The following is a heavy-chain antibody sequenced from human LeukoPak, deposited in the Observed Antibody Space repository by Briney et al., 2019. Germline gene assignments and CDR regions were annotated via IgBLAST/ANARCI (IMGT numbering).Heavy chain of an antibody. V-gene: IGHV3-30*03. Sequence: GGSLRLSWAASGFTFSSYGMHWVRQAPGKGLEWVAVISYGGSNKYYADSVKGRFTISRDNSKNTLYLQMNSLRAEDTAVYYCATPIAVAGAFDYWGQGTLVTVSS. CDR2: ISYGGSNK. CDR1: GFTFSSYG. CDR3: ATPIAVAGAFDY. J-gene: IGHJ4*02. D-gene: IGHD6-19*01.